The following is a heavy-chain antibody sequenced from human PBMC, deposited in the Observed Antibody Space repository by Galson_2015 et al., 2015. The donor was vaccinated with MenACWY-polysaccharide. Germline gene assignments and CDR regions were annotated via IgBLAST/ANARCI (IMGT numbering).Heavy chain of an antibody. CDR1: GFTFRSYA. D-gene: IGHD3-16*02. J-gene: IGHJ4*02. V-gene: IGHV3-23*01. Sequence: SLRLSCAASGFTFRSYAMSWVRQAPGKGLEWVSAISGSGGSTYYADSVKGRFTISRDNSKNTLYLQMNSLRAEDTAVYYCAKAGGLRLGELSPNYFDYWGQGTLVTVSS. CDR2: ISGSGGST. CDR3: AKAGGLRLGELSPNYFDY.